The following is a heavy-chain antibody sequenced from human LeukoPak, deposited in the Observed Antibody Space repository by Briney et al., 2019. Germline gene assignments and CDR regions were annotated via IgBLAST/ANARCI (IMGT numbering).Heavy chain of an antibody. CDR3: AREGGQWPAYYYYMDV. CDR1: GSSISTYY. V-gene: IGHV4-4*07. CDR2: IHTSGNT. J-gene: IGHJ6*03. D-gene: IGHD6-19*01. Sequence: PSETLSLTCTVSGSSISTYYWSWIRQPAGKGLEWIGRIHTSGNTDYSPSLKSRVTMSVDTSKNQFSLKLSSVTAADTAIYYCAREGGQWPAYYYYMDVWGKGTTVTVSS.